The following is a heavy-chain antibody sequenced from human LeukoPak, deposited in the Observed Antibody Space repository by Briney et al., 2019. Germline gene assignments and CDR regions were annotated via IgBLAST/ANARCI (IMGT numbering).Heavy chain of an antibody. J-gene: IGHJ4*02. V-gene: IGHV4-38-2*02. CDR2: MFHTGSA. CDR3: ARDRIVVVPATIGDH. Sequence: PSETLSLTCTVSGFSISYGYYWGWIRQPPGKGVEWIGTMFHTGSAYYNPSLKRRVSMSIDTSNNQFSLRLSSVTAADTAVYYCARDRIVVVPATIGDHWGQGILVTVSS. CDR1: GFSISYGYY. D-gene: IGHD2-2*01.